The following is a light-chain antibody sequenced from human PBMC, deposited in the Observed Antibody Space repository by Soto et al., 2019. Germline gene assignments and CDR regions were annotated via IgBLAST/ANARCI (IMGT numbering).Light chain of an antibody. Sequence: NFMLTQPHSVSESPGKTVIISCTRSSGSIASNYVQWYQQRPGSSPTTVIDEDNQKPSGVPDRFSGSIDSSSNSASLTISGLETEDEADYYCQSYDATNLVFGGGTKLTVL. CDR2: EDN. CDR3: QSYDATNLV. CDR1: SGSIASNY. J-gene: IGLJ3*02. V-gene: IGLV6-57*01.